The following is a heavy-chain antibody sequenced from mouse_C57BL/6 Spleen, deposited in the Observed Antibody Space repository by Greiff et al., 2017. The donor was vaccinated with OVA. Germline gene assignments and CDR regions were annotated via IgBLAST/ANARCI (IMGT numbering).Heavy chain of an antibody. CDR1: GYTFTSYW. V-gene: IGHV1-55*01. CDR3: ASGYSNYLAWFAY. CDR2: IYPGCGST. D-gene: IGHD2-5*01. J-gene: IGHJ3*01. Sequence: VQLQQPGAELVKPGASVKMSCKASGYTFTSYWITWVKQRPGQGLEWIGDIYPGCGSTNYNEKFKSKATLTVDTSSSTAYMQLSSLTSYDSAVYYCASGYSNYLAWFAYWGQGTLVTVPA.